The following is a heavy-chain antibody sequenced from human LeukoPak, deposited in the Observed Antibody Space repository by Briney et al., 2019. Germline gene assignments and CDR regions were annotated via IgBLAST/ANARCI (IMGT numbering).Heavy chain of an antibody. CDR2: INPNSGGT. CDR1: GYTFTGYY. J-gene: IGHJ3*02. D-gene: IGHD2-2*01. Sequence: GASVKVSCKASGYTFTGYYMHWVRQAPGQGLEWMGWINPNSGGTNYAQKFQGRVTMTRDTSISTAYMELSRLRSDDTAVYYCARDAGGYCSSTSCPPARNDAFDIWGKGTMVTVSS. CDR3: ARDAGGYCSSTSCPPARNDAFDI. V-gene: IGHV1-2*02.